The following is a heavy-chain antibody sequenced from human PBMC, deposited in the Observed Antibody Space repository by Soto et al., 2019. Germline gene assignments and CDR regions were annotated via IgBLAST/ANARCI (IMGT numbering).Heavy chain of an antibody. CDR2: ISGSGDHT. J-gene: IGHJ4*02. Sequence: EVQLLESGGGLVQPGGSMRLSCAASGFTFSTYTMTWLRQAPGKGLEWVSSISGSGDHTYYADSVKGRLIVSRDNSKNTLYPQMNNLRAEDTALYYCAKDGTYSSSWPYYFDHWGQGTLVTVSS. V-gene: IGHV3-23*01. CDR3: AKDGTYSSSWPYYFDH. D-gene: IGHD6-13*01. CDR1: GFTFSTYT.